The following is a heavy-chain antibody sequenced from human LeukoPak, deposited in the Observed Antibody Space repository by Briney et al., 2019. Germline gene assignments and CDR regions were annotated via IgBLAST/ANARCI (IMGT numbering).Heavy chain of an antibody. J-gene: IGHJ4*02. CDR2: ISTDGSSA. CDR1: GFTFSSYW. CDR3: VRVIGAAAVPRFDY. V-gene: IGHV3-74*01. Sequence: GGSLRLSCAASGFTFSSYWMHWVRQAPGKGLVWVSRISTDGSSASYADSVKGRFTISRDNAKNTLYLQMSSLRAEDTAVYYCVRVIGAAAVPRFDYWGQGTLVTASS. D-gene: IGHD5-12*01.